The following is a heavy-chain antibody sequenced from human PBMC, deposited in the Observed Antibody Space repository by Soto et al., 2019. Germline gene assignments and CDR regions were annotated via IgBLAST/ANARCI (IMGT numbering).Heavy chain of an antibody. J-gene: IGHJ6*02. CDR2: ISYDGSNK. CDR3: ARDDIVVVPAAYYYYYGMDV. V-gene: IGHV3-30-3*01. CDR1: GFTFSSYA. D-gene: IGHD2-2*01. Sequence: GGSLRLSCAASGFTFSSYAMHWVRQAPGKGLEWVAVISYDGSNKYYADSVKGRFTISRDNSKNTLYLQMNSLRAEDTAVYYCARDDIVVVPAAYYYYYGMDVWGQGTTVTVSS.